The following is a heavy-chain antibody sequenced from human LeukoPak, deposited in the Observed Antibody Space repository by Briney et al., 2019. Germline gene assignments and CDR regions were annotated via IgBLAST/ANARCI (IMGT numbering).Heavy chain of an antibody. Sequence: GGSLRLSRAVSGLTFSSSWMDWVRQAPGKGLEWVASINPDGNKKYSADSVKGRFTISRDNAENSLYLQMNSLRVEDTAFYYCARDLAYSRLDYWGQGMLVTVSS. J-gene: IGHJ4*02. CDR2: INPDGNKK. CDR3: ARDLAYSRLDY. V-gene: IGHV3-7*01. D-gene: IGHD5-18*01. CDR1: GLTFSSSW.